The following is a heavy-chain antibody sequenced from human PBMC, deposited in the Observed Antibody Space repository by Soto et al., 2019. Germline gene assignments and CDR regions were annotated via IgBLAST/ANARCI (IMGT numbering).Heavy chain of an antibody. CDR2: ISGSGGST. D-gene: IGHD6-13*01. CDR1: GFTFSSYA. Sequence: PGGSLRLSCAASGFTFSSYAMSWVRQAPGKGLEWVSAISGSGGSTYYADSVKGRFTISRDNSKNTLYLQMNSLRAEDTAVYYCAKPTKVPGIAAAGPQYWGQGTLVTVSS. J-gene: IGHJ4*02. CDR3: AKPTKVPGIAAAGPQY. V-gene: IGHV3-23*01.